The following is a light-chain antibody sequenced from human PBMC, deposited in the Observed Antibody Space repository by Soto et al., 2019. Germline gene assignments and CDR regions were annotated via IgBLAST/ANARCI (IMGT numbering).Light chain of an antibody. CDR3: QQAKAFPLT. J-gene: IGKJ4*01. Sequence: DTQMTQSPSSVSASVGDRVIITCRASQDIGNWLAWYQQKPGKAPNLLIYAASRLHSGVPSRFSGSGSGTDFTLTVYTLQPEDFATYYCQQAKAFPLTFGGGTQVEIK. V-gene: IGKV1D-12*01. CDR2: AAS. CDR1: QDIGNW.